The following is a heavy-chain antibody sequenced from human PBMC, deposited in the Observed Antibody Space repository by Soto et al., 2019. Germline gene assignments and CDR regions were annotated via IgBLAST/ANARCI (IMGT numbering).Heavy chain of an antibody. J-gene: IGHJ4*02. CDR1: GYTFTSYA. D-gene: IGHD2-2*02. Sequence: QVQLVQAGAEVKKPGASVKVSCKASGYTFTSYAMHWVRQAPGQRLEWMGWINAGNCNTKYSQKFQGRVPITRDTAASPAYMELSSLRSEDTAVYYFARDTALLDYWGQGTMVTVSS. CDR3: ARDTALLDY. CDR2: INAGNCNT. V-gene: IGHV1-3*01.